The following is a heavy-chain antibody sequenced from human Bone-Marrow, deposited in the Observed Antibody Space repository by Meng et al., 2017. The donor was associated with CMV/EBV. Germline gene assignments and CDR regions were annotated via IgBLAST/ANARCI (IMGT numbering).Heavy chain of an antibody. D-gene: IGHD3-3*01. CDR1: GFTFSSYC. CDR2: IKQDGSEK. V-gene: IGHV3-7*01. Sequence: GESLKISCAASGFTFSSYCMTWVRQAPGKGLEWVANIKQDGSEKYYVDSVKGRFTISRDNAKNSLYLQMNTLRAEDTAVYYCARDRSTRGYDFWSGYPDPYYFDYWGQRTVVTVSS. CDR3: ARDRSTRGYDFWSGYPDPYYFDY. J-gene: IGHJ4*02.